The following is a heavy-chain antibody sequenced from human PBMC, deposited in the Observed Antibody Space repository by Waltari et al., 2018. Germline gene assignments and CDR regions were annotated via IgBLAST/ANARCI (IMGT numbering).Heavy chain of an antibody. Sequence: AASGFSFMGFAMTWVRQAPGEGLECVASISGSGATPFYADSVKGRFTIVRDNSRDTVYLQMNSLRVDDSAVYYCAKGSRGYTNYFFDSWGQGTLVSVSS. D-gene: IGHD3-16*02. CDR1: GFSFMGFA. CDR2: ISGSGATP. J-gene: IGHJ4*02. CDR3: AKGSRGYTNYFFDS. V-gene: IGHV3-23*01.